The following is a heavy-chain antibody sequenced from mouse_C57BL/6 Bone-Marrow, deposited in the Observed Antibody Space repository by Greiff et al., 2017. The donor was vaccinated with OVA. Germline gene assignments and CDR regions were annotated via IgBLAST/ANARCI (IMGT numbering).Heavy chain of an antibody. J-gene: IGHJ2*01. D-gene: IGHD2-4*01. CDR1: GFTFSDYG. Sequence: EVHLVESGGGLVKPGGSLKLSCAASGFTFSDYGMHWVRQAPEKGLEWVAYISSGSSTIYYADTVKGRFTISRDNAKNTLFLQMTSLRSEDTAMYYCARLYYDYDAVYYFDYWGQGTTLTVSS. CDR2: ISSGSSTI. CDR3: ARLYYDYDAVYYFDY. V-gene: IGHV5-17*01.